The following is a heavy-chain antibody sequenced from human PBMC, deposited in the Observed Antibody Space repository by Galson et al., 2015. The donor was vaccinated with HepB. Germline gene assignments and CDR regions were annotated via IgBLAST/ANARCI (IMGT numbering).Heavy chain of an antibody. J-gene: IGHJ4*02. V-gene: IGHV3-30*02. D-gene: IGHD5-18*01. CDR1: GFIFSSSA. CDR3: AKDRARGFTYGSDY. CDR2: IRFDGNNK. Sequence: SLRLSCAVSGFIFSSSAMTWVRQAPGKGLEWVAFIRFDGNNKYYTDSVGGRFTISRDNSKNTLYLQMNSLRAEDTAVYYCAKDRARGFTYGSDYWGQGTLVTVSS.